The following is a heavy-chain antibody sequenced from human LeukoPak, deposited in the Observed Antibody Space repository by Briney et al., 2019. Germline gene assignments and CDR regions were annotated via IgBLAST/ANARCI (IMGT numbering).Heavy chain of an antibody. CDR3: ARGQYSGYDEDY. J-gene: IGHJ4*02. V-gene: IGHV1-46*01. D-gene: IGHD5-12*01. Sequence: ASVKVSCKASGYTFTSYYMHWVRQAPGQGLEWMGIINPSGGSTSYAQKFQGRVTMTRDTSTSTAYMELSGLRSEDTAVYYCARGQYSGYDEDYWGQGTLVTVSS. CDR1: GYTFTSYY. CDR2: INPSGGST.